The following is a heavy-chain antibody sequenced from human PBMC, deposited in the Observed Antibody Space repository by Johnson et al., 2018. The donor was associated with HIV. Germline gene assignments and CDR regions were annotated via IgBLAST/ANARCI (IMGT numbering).Heavy chain of an antibody. CDR1: GFTFSSYA. J-gene: IGHJ3*02. CDR2: ISYDGSNK. D-gene: IGHD3-10*01. CDR3: ARPYYYGSGSYYTDAFDI. Sequence: QVQLVESGGGLVQPGGSLRLSCAASGFTFSSYAMSWVRQAPGKGLEWVAVISYDGSNKYYADSVKGRFTISRDNSKNTLYLQMNSLRAEDTAVYYCARPYYYGSGSYYTDAFDIWGQGTMVTVSS. V-gene: IGHV3-30*04.